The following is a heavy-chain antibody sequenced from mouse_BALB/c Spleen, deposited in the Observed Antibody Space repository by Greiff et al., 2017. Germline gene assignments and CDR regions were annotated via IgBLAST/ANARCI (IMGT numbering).Heavy chain of an antibody. Sequence: EVQLQQSGTVLARPGASVKMSCTASGYTFTSYWMHWVKQRPGQGLEWIGAINPGNSDTSYNQKFKGKAKLTAVTSTSTAYMELSSLTNEDSAVYYCTASRDYFDYWGQGTTLTVSS. J-gene: IGHJ2*01. CDR1: GYTFTSYW. CDR2: INPGNSDT. CDR3: TASRDYFDY. D-gene: IGHD1-1*01. V-gene: IGHV1-5*01.